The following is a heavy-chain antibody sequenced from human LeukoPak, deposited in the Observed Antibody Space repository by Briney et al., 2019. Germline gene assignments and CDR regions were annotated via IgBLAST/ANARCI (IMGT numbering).Heavy chain of an antibody. J-gene: IGHJ4*02. D-gene: IGHD5-12*01. Sequence: SETLSLTCSVSGASISSGSNYWGWIRQPPGKTLEWIGSIYSSGSTYYNPSLKSRVIIIIDTPKNQFSLSLTSVTAADTAVYYCARRLTDSGFEKWGQGILVTVSS. CDR2: IYSSGST. CDR1: GASISSGSNY. V-gene: IGHV4-39*07. CDR3: ARRLTDSGFEK.